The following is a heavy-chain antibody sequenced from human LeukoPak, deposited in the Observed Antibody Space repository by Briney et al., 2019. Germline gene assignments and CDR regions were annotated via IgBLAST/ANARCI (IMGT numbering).Heavy chain of an antibody. CDR2: ISGSGGST. J-gene: IGHJ4*02. Sequence: GGSLRLSCAASGFTFSSYAMSWVRQAPGKGLEWVSAISGSGGSTYYADSVQGRFTISRDNSKNTLYLQMNSLRAEDTAVYYCAKLSSLAVAGTLPSYWGQGTLVTVSS. V-gene: IGHV3-23*01. CDR1: GFTFSSYA. CDR3: AKLSSLAVAGTLPSY. D-gene: IGHD6-19*01.